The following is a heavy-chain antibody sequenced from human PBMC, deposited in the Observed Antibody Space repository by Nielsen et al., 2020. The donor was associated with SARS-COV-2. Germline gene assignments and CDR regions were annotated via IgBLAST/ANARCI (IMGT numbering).Heavy chain of an antibody. CDR2: IGWNGCCI. CDR3: ARQWPDFDY. V-gene: IGHV3-9*01. Sequence: GGSLRLSCAASGFTLDSYAMHWVRQAPGKGLEWVSGIGWNGCCIGYADSVKGRFTISRDNAENSLYLQMNSLRAEDTAVYYCARQWPDFDYWGRGTLVTVSS. D-gene: IGHD6-19*01. CDR1: GFTLDSYA. J-gene: IGHJ4*02.